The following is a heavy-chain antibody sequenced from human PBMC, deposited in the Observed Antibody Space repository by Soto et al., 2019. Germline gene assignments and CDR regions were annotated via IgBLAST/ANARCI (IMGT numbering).Heavy chain of an antibody. D-gene: IGHD3-10*02. V-gene: IGHV4-31*03. Sequence: QVQLQESGPGLVKPSQTLSLTCTVSGGSISSGGYYWSWIRQHPGKGLEWIGYIYYIGNTYYNPSLKSRVTISIDTSKNQFSLKLSSVTAADTAVYYCARDLLFGDYYGMDVWGQGTTVTVSS. CDR1: GGSISSGGYY. J-gene: IGHJ6*02. CDR3: ARDLLFGDYYGMDV. CDR2: IYYIGNT.